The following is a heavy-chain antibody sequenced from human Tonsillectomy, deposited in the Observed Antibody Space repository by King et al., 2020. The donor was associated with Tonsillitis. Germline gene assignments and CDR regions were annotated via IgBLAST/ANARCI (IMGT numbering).Heavy chain of an antibody. CDR1: GFGFGSSA. Sequence: VQLVESGGGVVQPGRSLRLSCAASGFGFGSSAMHWVRQAPGKGLEWVAAVSYDGSTKNYADSVKGRFTISRDNSDNTLYLQMNSLRAEDTAVYYCVRGGVYYDSRSDYWGQGNLGTGSS. V-gene: IGHV3-30*04. J-gene: IGHJ4*02. CDR3: VRGGVYYDSRSDY. CDR2: VSYDGSTK. D-gene: IGHD3-22*01.